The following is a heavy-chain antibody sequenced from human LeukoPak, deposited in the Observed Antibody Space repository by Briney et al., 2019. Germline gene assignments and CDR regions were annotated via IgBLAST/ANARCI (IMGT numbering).Heavy chain of an antibody. CDR2: INPNSGGI. CDR3: ARDTPYGDYGYYYMDV. V-gene: IGHV1-2*02. Sequence: ASVKVSCQASGYTFTDHYMHWVRQAPGQGLEWMGWINPNSGGINYAQKLQGRVTMTRDTSISTAYMALSRLRYDDTAVYYCARDTPYGDYGYYYMDVWGKGTTVTISS. J-gene: IGHJ6*03. CDR1: GYTFTDHY. D-gene: IGHD4-17*01.